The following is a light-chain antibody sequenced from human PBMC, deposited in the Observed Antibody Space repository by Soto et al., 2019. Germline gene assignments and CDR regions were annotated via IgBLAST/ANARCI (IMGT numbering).Light chain of an antibody. Sequence: EIVMTQSPATLSVSPGEIATLSCRASQSISNYLAWYQQKPGQAPRLLIYDASNRATGIPARFRGSGSKTDFTLTISSLEPEDFAVYYCLQRGNWPLYTFGQGTKVDIK. CDR1: QSISNY. CDR2: DAS. CDR3: LQRGNWPLYT. J-gene: IGKJ2*01. V-gene: IGKV3-11*01.